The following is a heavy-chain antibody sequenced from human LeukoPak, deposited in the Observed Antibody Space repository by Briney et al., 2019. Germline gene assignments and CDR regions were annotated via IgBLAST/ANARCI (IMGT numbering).Heavy chain of an antibody. CDR1: GYMFTNYW. Sequence: GDPLKISCKGSGYMFTNYWIGWVRQMPGKGLEWMAIIDVMGIDSTSRPSFQGQVTTSVAKSISTAKLHWISLKASDTAMYYWARGRGGGSGTLDYWGQGTLVTVS. D-gene: IGHD3-10*01. V-gene: IGHV5-51*01. CDR2: IDVMGIDS. J-gene: IGHJ4*02. CDR3: ARGRGGGSGTLDY.